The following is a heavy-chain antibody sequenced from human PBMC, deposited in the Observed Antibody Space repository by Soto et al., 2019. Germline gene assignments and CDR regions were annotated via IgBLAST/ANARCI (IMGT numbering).Heavy chain of an antibody. V-gene: IGHV1-58*01. CDR1: GFTFTSSA. CDR2: IVVGSGNT. J-gene: IGHJ4*02. CDR3: AVGVDTAMVLDY. D-gene: IGHD5-18*01. Sequence: ASVKVSCKASGFTFTSSAVQWVRQARGQRLEWIGWIVVGSGNTNYAQKFQERVTITRDMSTSTAYMELSSLRSEDTAVYYCAVGVDTAMVLDYWGQGTLVTVSS.